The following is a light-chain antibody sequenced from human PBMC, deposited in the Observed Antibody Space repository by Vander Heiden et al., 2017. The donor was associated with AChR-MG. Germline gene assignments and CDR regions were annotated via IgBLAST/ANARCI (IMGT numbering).Light chain of an antibody. CDR2: GTS. CDR1: QSIGSK. V-gene: IGKV1-39*01. J-gene: IGKJ2*01. CDR3: QRTHALPYT. Sequence: DIQMTQSPSSLSAFVGDTVTIICRASQSIGSKLNWYQRKPGKAPNLLVSGTSSLQSGVPSRFSGSGSGTDFTLTISSLQPEDFAAYYCQRTHALPYTFGQGTNLEIK.